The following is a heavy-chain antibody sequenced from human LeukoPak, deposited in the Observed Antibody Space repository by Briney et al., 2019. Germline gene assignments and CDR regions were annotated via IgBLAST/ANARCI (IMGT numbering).Heavy chain of an antibody. D-gene: IGHD2-8*01. CDR1: GFTFSSHA. V-gene: IGHV3-15*01. Sequence: GGSLRLPCAASGFTFSSHAISWVRQAPGKGLEWVGRIKSRTVGGTIEYATSVKDRFTISRDDSKNTAYLQMSSLRTEDTGVYYCTTELIWGQGTLVTVSS. J-gene: IGHJ4*02. CDR2: IKSRTVGGTI. CDR3: TTELI.